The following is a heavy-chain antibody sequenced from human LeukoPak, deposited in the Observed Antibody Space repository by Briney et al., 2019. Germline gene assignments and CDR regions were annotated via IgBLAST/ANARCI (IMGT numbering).Heavy chain of an antibody. Sequence: PSETLSLTCAVYGGSFSGYYWSWIRQPPGKGLEWIGYIYHSGSTYYNPSLKSRVTISVDRSKNQFSLKLSSVTAADTAVYYCARWFPNARHFDYWGQGTLVTVSS. J-gene: IGHJ4*02. CDR3: ARWFPNARHFDY. D-gene: IGHD4-23*01. V-gene: IGHV4-34*01. CDR2: IYHSGST. CDR1: GGSFSGYY.